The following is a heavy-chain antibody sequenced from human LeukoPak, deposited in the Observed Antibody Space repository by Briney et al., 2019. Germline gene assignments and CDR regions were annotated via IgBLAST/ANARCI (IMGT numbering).Heavy chain of an antibody. CDR3: ARGHYSSGWYEKDYGMDV. CDR2: IYTSGST. D-gene: IGHD6-19*01. J-gene: IGHJ6*02. V-gene: IGHV4-4*07. CDR1: GGSISSYY. Sequence: SEALSLTCTVSGGSISSYYWSWIRQPAGKGLEWIGRIYTSGSTNYNPSLKSRVTMSVDTSKNQFSLKLSSVTAADTAVYYCARGHYSSGWYEKDYGMDVWGQGTTVTVSS.